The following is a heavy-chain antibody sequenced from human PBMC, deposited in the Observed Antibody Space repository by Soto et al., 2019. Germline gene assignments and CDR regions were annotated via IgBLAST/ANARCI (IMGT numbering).Heavy chain of an antibody. Sequence: QVQLVESGGGLVRPGGSPRLSCEASGFTFRDYYMTWFLQAPGKGLEWLSYIDSSTKYTNYADSVKGRFTISRDNAKNSLYLQMNSLRADDTAVYYCAREYYYTMDVWGQGTMVTVSS. J-gene: IGHJ6*02. CDR1: GFTFRDYY. CDR3: AREYYYTMDV. CDR2: IDSSTKYT. V-gene: IGHV3-11*05.